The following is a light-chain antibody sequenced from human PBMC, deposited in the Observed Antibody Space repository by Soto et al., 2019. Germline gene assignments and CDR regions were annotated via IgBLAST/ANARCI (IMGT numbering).Light chain of an antibody. V-gene: IGLV2-14*01. J-gene: IGLJ1*01. CDR1: SSDVGTYDY. CDR3: SSHTSVNTRF. Sequence: QSVLTQPASVSGSPGQSIAISCTGTSSDVGTYDYVSWYQQYPDKAPKLIIYEVTQRPSGVSNRFSGSKSGNTASLTISGLQAEDKADYYCSSHTSVNTRFSGTGTKVTVL. CDR2: EVT.